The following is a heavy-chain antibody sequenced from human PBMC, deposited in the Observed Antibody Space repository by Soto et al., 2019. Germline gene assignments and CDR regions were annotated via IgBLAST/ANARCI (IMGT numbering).Heavy chain of an antibody. V-gene: IGHV4-4*07. CDR2: IYPSGSA. CDR1: GGSISSDF. Sequence: QVQLHESGPGRAKASETLSLTCSVSGGSISSDFWDWIRQPAGKGLEWIGRIYPSGSANHNPSLDSQVTMSADTSKPQIALELNSVTAAGTAVYYCAREMQVGHYSYYYMDAWGQGTTVTVAS. CDR3: AREMQVGHYSYYYMDA. J-gene: IGHJ6*03.